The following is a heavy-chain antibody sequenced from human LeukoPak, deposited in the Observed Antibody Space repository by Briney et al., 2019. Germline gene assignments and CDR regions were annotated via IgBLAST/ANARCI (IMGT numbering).Heavy chain of an antibody. J-gene: IGHJ1*01. CDR2: INPNSGGT. CDR3: ARDERLNVAGFQH. V-gene: IGHV1-2*02. Sequence: ASVKVSCKASGYIFTGYYMHWVRQAPGQGLEWMGWINPNSGGTNYAQKFQGRVTMTRDTSVSTAYMELSRLRSDDTAVYYCARDERLNVAGFQHWGQGTLVTVSS. D-gene: IGHD6-19*01. CDR1: GYIFTGYY.